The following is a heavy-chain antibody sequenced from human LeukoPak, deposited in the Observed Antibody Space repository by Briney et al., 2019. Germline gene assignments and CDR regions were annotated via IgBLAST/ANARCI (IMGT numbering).Heavy chain of an antibody. CDR3: AKASGPLDYWYFDL. V-gene: IGHV3-33*06. CDR1: GFTFSSYG. D-gene: IGHD1-1*01. CDR2: IWYDGSNK. Sequence: GGSLRLSCAASGFTFSSYGMHWVRQAPGKGLEWVAVIWYDGSNKYYADSVKGRFTISRDNSKNTLYLQMNCLRAEDTAVYYCAKASGPLDYWYFDLWGRGTLVTVSS. J-gene: IGHJ2*01.